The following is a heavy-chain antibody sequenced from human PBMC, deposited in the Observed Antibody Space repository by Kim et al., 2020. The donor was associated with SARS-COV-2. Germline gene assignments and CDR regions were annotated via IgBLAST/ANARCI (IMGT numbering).Heavy chain of an antibody. CDR2: GRTT. J-gene: IGHJ4*02. CDR3: ARGWGRWD. V-gene: IGHV3-74*01. D-gene: IGHD7-27*01. Sequence: GRTTNYAEPVNGRFTTSRDNAKNTVYLQMNSLRAEDTAVYYCARGWGRWDWGQGTLVTVSS.